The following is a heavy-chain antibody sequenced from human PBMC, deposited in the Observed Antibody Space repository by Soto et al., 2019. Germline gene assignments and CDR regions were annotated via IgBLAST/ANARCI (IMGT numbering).Heavy chain of an antibody. CDR3: ARDRITGTNWFDP. CDR1: GFTFSSYG. D-gene: IGHD1-7*01. CDR2: IWYDGSNK. V-gene: IGHV3-33*08. J-gene: IGHJ5*02. Sequence: GGSLRLSCAASGFTFSSYGMHWVRQAPGKGLEWVAVIWYDGSNKYYADSVKGRFTISRDNSKNTLYLQMNSLRAEDTAVYYCARDRITGTNWFDPWGQGTLVTVSS.